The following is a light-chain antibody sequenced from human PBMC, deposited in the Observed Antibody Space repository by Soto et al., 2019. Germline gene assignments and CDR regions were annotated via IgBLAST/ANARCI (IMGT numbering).Light chain of an antibody. CDR3: QQYNNWPPET. Sequence: EIVLTQSPGTLSLYPGERASLSCRASQSVSSEKLAWYQQKPGQAPRLLIYGASTRATGIPARFSGSGSGTEFTLTISSLQSEDFAVYYCQQYNNWPPETFGQGTKVDI. V-gene: IGKV3-15*01. CDR1: QSVSSEK. CDR2: GAS. J-gene: IGKJ1*01.